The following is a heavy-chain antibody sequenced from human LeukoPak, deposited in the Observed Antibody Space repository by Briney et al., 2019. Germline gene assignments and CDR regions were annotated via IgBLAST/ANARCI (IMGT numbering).Heavy chain of an antibody. CDR3: ARVRGGSKMQSYYYYYIDV. D-gene: IGHD2-15*01. Sequence: SETLSLTCTVSGGSISTFYWTWVRQLAGKGLEWIGRIFTSGSTNYNPSLKSRVNMSVDTSKKQFSLNLSSVTAADPAVYYCARVRGGSKMQSYYYYYIDVWGKGTTVTISS. CDR2: IFTSGST. CDR1: GGSISTFY. J-gene: IGHJ6*03. V-gene: IGHV4-4*07.